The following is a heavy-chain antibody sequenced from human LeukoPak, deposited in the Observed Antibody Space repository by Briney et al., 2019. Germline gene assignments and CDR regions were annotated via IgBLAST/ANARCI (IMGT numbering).Heavy chain of an antibody. D-gene: IGHD6-13*01. CDR2: IYPGDSDT. Sequence: GESLKISCKGSGYSFTSYWIGWVRQMPGKGLEWMGIIYPGDSDTRYSPSFQGQVTISADKSISTAYLQWSSLKASDTAMYYCARHDPPYSSSWYPPDYWGQGTLVTVSS. J-gene: IGHJ4*02. V-gene: IGHV5-51*01. CDR3: ARHDPPYSSSWYPPDY. CDR1: GYSFTSYW.